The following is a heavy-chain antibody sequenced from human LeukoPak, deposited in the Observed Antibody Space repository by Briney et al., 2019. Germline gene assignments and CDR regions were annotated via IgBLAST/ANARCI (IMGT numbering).Heavy chain of an antibody. CDR1: GFSFSGNY. D-gene: IGHD3-10*01. Sequence: GGSLRLSCAAPGFSFSGNYMDWVRQAPGKGLEWVGRIRNKANSYTTDYAASVRGRFTISRDDSKNSLYLEMNSLKTEDTAVYYCAREYYCRLDYWGRGTLVTVSS. J-gene: IGHJ4*02. CDR2: IRNKANSYTT. V-gene: IGHV3-72*01. CDR3: AREYYCRLDY.